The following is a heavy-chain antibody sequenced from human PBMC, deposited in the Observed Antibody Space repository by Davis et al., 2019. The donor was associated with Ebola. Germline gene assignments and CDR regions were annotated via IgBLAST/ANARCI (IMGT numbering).Heavy chain of an antibody. CDR2: VNPNSGNT. CDR3: ARAQFPTTSDH. V-gene: IGHV1-8*01. Sequence: ASVKVSCKASGYTFNIYDINWVRQATGHGLEWMGWVNPNSGNTGYAQKFQGRVTMTINTPTRTAYMELSSLRSDDTAVYYCARAQFPTTSDHWGQGTLVTVSS. CDR1: GYTFNIYD. J-gene: IGHJ4*02. D-gene: IGHD1-1*01.